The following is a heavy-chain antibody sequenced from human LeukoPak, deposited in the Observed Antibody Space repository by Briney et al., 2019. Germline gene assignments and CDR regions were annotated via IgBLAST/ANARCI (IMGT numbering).Heavy chain of an antibody. CDR3: ASDPYSSSWYV. CDR1: GFTFSSYI. Sequence: TGGSLRLSCAASGFTFSSYIMTWVRQAPGKGLEWVSSISSSSSYIYYADSVKGRFTISRDNAKNSLYLQMNSLSAEDTAVYYCASDPYSSSWYVGGQGTLVTVSS. CDR2: ISSSSSYI. V-gene: IGHV3-21*01. D-gene: IGHD6-13*01. J-gene: IGHJ4*02.